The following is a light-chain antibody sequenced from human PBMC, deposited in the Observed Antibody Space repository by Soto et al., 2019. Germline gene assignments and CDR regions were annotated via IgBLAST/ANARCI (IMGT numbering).Light chain of an antibody. CDR3: QQYDSSPVT. J-gene: IGKJ2*01. CDR2: GVS. V-gene: IGKV3-20*01. Sequence: ENVLTQSPGTLSLSPGERATRSCRASQSVSSSYLNWYQQKRGQAPRLLIYGVSRRATDIPDRFSGSGSGTDFTLTISRLEPEDFAVYYCQQYDSSPVTFGQGTKLEIK. CDR1: QSVSSSY.